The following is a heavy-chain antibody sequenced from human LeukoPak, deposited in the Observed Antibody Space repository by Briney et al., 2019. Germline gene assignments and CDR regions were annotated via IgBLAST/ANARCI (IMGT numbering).Heavy chain of an antibody. CDR1: GGSFSGYY. CDR2: INHSGST. J-gene: IGHJ5*02. Sequence: SETLSLTCAVYGGSFSGYYWSWIRQPPGKGLEWIGEINHSGSTNYNPSLKSRVTISVDTSKNQFSLKLSSVTAADTAVYYCARRPSMVTNWFNPWGQGTLVTVSS. CDR3: ARRPSMVTNWFNP. D-gene: IGHD5-18*01. V-gene: IGHV4-34*01.